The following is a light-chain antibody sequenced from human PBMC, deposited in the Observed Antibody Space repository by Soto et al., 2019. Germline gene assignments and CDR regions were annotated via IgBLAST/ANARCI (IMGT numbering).Light chain of an antibody. CDR2: GAS. Sequence: VWTQSPGTLSFAPGARSTLSCRARQSVGSRYIAWSQQTPGQAPRLLIYGASTRATGIPDRFSGSGSGTYFTLTISRLDPEYVAVYYCKQYGISLPCGGGPKVDLK. CDR1: QSVGSRY. CDR3: KQYGISLP. V-gene: IGKV3-20*01. J-gene: IGKJ4*01.